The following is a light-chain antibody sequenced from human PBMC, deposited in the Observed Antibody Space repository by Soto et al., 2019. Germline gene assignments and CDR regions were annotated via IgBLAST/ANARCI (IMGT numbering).Light chain of an antibody. J-gene: IGKJ5*01. Sequence: DSQMSRSPXTXSGSVGDRVTXTCRASQTISSWLAWYQQKPGKAPKLLIYKASTLKSGVPSRFSGSGSGTDFTLTISSLQPEDFATYYCQHFKSFPIPFGQGTRLAVK. CDR1: QTISSW. CDR3: QHFKSFPIP. CDR2: KAS. V-gene: IGKV1-5*03.